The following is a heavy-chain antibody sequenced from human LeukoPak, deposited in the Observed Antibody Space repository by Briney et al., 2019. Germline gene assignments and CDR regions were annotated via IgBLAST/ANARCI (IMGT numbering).Heavy chain of an antibody. CDR2: ISPYNGNT. CDR1: GYKFTNYG. V-gene: IGHV1-18*01. CDR3: ARDRRSRLLWFGELSG. Sequence: GASVKVTCKASGYKFTNYGISWVRQAPGQGLEWMGWISPYNGNTIYAQKLQGRVTMTTDTSTSTVYMELSSLRSEDTAVYYCARDRRSRLLWFGELSGWGQGTLVTVSS. D-gene: IGHD3-10*01. J-gene: IGHJ4*02.